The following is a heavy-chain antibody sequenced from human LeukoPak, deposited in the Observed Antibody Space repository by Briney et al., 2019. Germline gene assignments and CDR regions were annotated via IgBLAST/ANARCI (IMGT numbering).Heavy chain of an antibody. J-gene: IGHJ4*02. V-gene: IGHV1-46*01. D-gene: IGHD3-22*01. CDR1: GYTFTSYY. Sequence: ASVKVSCKASGYTFTSYYMHWVRQAPGQGLEWMGIINPSGGSTSYAQKFQGRVTMTRDTSTSTVYMELGSLRSEDTAVYYCARDLSNYYDSSGADYWGQGTLVTVSS. CDR3: ARDLSNYYDSSGADY. CDR2: INPSGGST.